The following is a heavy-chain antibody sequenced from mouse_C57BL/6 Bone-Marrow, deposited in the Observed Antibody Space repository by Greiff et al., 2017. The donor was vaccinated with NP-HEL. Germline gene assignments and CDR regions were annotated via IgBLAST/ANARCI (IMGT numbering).Heavy chain of an antibody. V-gene: IGHV1-81*01. Sequence: QVQLQQSGAELARPGASVKLSCKASGYTFTSYGISWVKQRTGQGLEWIGEIYPRSGNTYYNEKFKGKATLTADKSSSTAYMELRSLTSEDSAVYFCARSYDYGSSSRWYFDVGGTGTTVTVSS. J-gene: IGHJ1*03. CDR3: ARSYDYGSSSRWYFDV. CDR2: IYPRSGNT. D-gene: IGHD1-1*01. CDR1: GYTFTSYG.